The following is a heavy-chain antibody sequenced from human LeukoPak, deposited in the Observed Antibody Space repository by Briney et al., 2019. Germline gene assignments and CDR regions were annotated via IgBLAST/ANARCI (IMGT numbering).Heavy chain of an antibody. Sequence: ASVKVSCKASGGTFSSYAISWVRQAPGQGLEWMGGIIPIFGTANYAQKFQGRVTITADESTSTAYMELSSLRSEDTAVYYCARPDPSMVRGGQSYYYYGMDVWGKGTTSPSPQ. V-gene: IGHV1-69*01. CDR1: GGTFSSYA. J-gene: IGHJ6*04. CDR2: IIPIFGTA. D-gene: IGHD3-10*01. CDR3: ARPDPSMVRGGQSYYYYGMDV.